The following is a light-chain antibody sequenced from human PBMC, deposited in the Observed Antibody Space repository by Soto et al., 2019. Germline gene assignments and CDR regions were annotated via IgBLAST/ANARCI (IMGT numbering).Light chain of an antibody. CDR1: QSVLSSSNNKNS. V-gene: IGKV4-1*01. J-gene: IGKJ4*01. Sequence: DIVMTQSPDSLAVSLGERATINCKSSQSVLSSSNNKNSIAWYQQKPGQPPRLLIYWASTRESGVPDRFSGSGSGTDFTLTISSLQAEDFATYYCQQSFSPPLTFGGGTKVDIK. CDR2: WAS. CDR3: QQSFSPPLT.